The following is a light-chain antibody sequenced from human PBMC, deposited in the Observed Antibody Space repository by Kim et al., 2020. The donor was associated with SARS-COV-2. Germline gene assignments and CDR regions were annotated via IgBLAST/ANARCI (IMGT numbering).Light chain of an antibody. V-gene: IGKV3-15*01. CDR3: QQYSSWPLT. CDR2: GAS. CDR1: QSLSSN. J-gene: IGKJ4*01. Sequence: EIVLTQSPATLSVSPGERATLSCRASQSLSSNLAWYQQKPGQAPRLLIYGASTRATGFPARFSGSGSGTEFTLTISSLQSEDFAVYYCQQYSSWPLTFGGGTKVDIK.